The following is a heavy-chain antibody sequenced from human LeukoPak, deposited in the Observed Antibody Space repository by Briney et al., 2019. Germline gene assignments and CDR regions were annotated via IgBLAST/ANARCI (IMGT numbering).Heavy chain of an antibody. J-gene: IGHJ4*02. Sequence: GASVKVSCKPSGYTFTGYYLHWVRQAPGQALEWMGWINPNIGATMYAQKFQGRVTMTRDTSISTAYMELNSLRSDDTAAYYCARDRVGSGWPRPFYFENWGQGTLVTVSS. CDR1: GYTFTGYY. D-gene: IGHD6-19*01. CDR2: INPNIGAT. CDR3: ARDRVGSGWPRPFYFEN. V-gene: IGHV1-2*02.